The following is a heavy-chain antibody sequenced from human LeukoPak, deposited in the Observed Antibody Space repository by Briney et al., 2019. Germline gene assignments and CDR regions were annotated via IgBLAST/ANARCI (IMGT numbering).Heavy chain of an antibody. V-gene: IGHV3-53*01. D-gene: IGHD6-13*01. Sequence: PGGSLRLSCAASGFSVSSNYMTWVRQAPGKGLEWVSVIYSGGSTYYGDAVKGRFTITRDNSKNTLYLQMNGLRADDTAVYYCAKAPPHSNNWYLPDCGQGTQVTVSS. CDR3: AKAPPHSNNWYLPD. CDR1: GFSVSSNY. CDR2: IYSGGST. J-gene: IGHJ4*02.